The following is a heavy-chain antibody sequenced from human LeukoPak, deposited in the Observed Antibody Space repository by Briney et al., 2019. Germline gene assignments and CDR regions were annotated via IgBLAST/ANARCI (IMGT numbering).Heavy chain of an antibody. CDR3: ARTIWGSYRYSEF. CDR2: ISDSGGFT. CDR1: GFSVNNYG. Sequence: GGSLRLSCVASGFSVNNYGMRWVRQAPGKGLEWVSGISDSGGFTSYADSVKGRFTISRDNSKNTLHLQMNSLRVDDTAVYFCARTIWGSYRYSEFWGQGTLVTVSS. V-gene: IGHV3-23*01. D-gene: IGHD3-16*02. J-gene: IGHJ4*02.